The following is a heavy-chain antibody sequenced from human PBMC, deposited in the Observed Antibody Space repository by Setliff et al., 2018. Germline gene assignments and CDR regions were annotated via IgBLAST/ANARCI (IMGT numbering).Heavy chain of an antibody. CDR1: GVSISNYY. Sequence: SETLSLTCNVSGVSISNYYWSWIRQPPGKGLECIGYIQKSGGTNYNPSLKSRVTISVYTSTNQFSLKLRSVTAADTAVYYCARLSWDGLRYHGLDVWGQGTTVTVSS. J-gene: IGHJ6*02. V-gene: IGHV4-59*01. CDR2: IQKSGGT. CDR3: ARLSWDGLRYHGLDV. D-gene: IGHD3-10*01.